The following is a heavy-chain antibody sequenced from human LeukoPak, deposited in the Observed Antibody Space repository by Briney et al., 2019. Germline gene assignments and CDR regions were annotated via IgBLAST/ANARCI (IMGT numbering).Heavy chain of an antibody. J-gene: IGHJ4*02. CDR2: INHSGST. CDR1: GGSFSGYY. CDR3: ARAYCSGGSCYFDY. Sequence: PSETLSLTCAVYGGSFSGYYWSWIRQPPGKGLEWIGEINHSGSTNYNPSLKSRVTISVDRSKNQFSLKLSSVTAADTAVYYCARAYCSGGSCYFDYWGQGTLVTVSS. D-gene: IGHD2-15*01. V-gene: IGHV4-34*01.